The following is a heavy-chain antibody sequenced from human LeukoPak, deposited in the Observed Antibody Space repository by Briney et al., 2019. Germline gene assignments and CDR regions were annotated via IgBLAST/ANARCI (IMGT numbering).Heavy chain of an antibody. V-gene: IGHV3-7*05. Sequence: GGSLRLSCAASGFTFSSYWMTWARQAPGKGLEWVANIKQDGSEKYYVDPVKGRFTISRDNAKDSLYLQMNSLRAEDTAVYYCARDGTWAFDYWGQGTLVTVSS. J-gene: IGHJ4*02. CDR1: GFTFSSYW. CDR2: IKQDGSEK. D-gene: IGHD2/OR15-2a*01. CDR3: ARDGTWAFDY.